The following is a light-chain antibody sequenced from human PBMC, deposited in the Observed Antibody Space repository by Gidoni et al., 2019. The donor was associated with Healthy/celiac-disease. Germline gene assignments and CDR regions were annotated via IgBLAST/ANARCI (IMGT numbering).Light chain of an antibody. Sequence: SYVLPQPPSVSVAPGKTARIPCGGNNIGSKSVHWYQQKPGQAPVLVIYYDSDRPSGIPERFSGSNSGNTATLTISRVEAGDEADYYCQVWDSSSDLGVFGGGTKLTVL. CDR3: QVWDSSSDLGV. CDR1: NIGSKS. J-gene: IGLJ2*01. CDR2: YDS. V-gene: IGLV3-21*04.